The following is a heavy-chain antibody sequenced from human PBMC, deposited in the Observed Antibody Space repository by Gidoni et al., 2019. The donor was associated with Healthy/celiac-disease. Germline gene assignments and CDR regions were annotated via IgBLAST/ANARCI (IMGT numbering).Heavy chain of an antibody. Sequence: QVQLVQSGAEVQKPGASVKVSCKASGYSFPSYGISWVLQAPGQGLEWMGWISAYNGNPNYAQKLQGRVTMTTDTSTSTAYMELRSLRSDDTAVYYCARATRGITSAPVDYWGQGTLVTVSS. V-gene: IGHV1-18*01. D-gene: IGHD3-10*01. CDR1: GYSFPSYG. J-gene: IGHJ4*02. CDR3: ARATRGITSAPVDY. CDR2: ISAYNGNP.